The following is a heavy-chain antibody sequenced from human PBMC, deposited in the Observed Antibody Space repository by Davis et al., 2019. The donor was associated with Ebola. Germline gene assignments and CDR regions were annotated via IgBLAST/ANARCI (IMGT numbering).Heavy chain of an antibody. J-gene: IGHJ4*02. CDR1: GYTFTSYG. V-gene: IGHV1-3*01. D-gene: IGHD3-10*01. CDR3: ARRSVIAIDY. CDR2: INAGNGNT. Sequence: ASVKVSCKASGYTFTSYGISWVRQAPGQRLEWMGWINAGNGNTKYSQKFQGRVTITRDTSASTAYMELSSLRSEDTAVYYCARRSVIAIDYWGQGTLVTVSS.